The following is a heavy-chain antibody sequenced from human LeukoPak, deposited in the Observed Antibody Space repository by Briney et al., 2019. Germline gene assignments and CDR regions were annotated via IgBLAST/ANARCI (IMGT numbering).Heavy chain of an antibody. J-gene: IGHJ6*02. D-gene: IGHD3-3*01. CDR2: IWYDGSNK. V-gene: IGHV3-33*01. Sequence: PGGSLRLSCAASGFTFSSYGMHWVRQAPGKGLEWVAAIWYDGSNKYYADSVKGRFTISRDNSKNTLYLQMNSLRAEDTAVYYCARDSTLYYDFWSGYYTGYYYGMDVWGQGTTVTVSS. CDR3: ARDSTLYYDFWSGYYTGYYYGMDV. CDR1: GFTFSSYG.